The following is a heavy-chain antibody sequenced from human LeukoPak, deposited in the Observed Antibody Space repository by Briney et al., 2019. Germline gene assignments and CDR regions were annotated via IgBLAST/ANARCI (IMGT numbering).Heavy chain of an antibody. CDR3: ARGAPYYYDSSGFDY. CDR2: INPSGGST. J-gene: IGHJ4*02. Sequence: GASVKVSCKASGYTFTSYYMHWVRQAPGQGLEWMGIINPSGGSTSYAQKFQGRVTMTRDTSTSTAYMELSSLRSEDTAVYYCARGAPYYYDSSGFDYWGQGTLVTVSS. D-gene: IGHD3-22*01. CDR1: GYTFTSYY. V-gene: IGHV1-46*01.